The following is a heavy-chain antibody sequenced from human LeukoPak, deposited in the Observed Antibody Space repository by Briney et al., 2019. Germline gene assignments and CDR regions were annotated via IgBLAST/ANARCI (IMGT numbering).Heavy chain of an antibody. J-gene: IGHJ4*02. CDR3: ARGPQFLASTVPDY. CDR1: GGSFSGYY. V-gene: IGHV4-34*01. CDR2: INHSGST. Sequence: SETLSLTCAVYGGSFSGYYWSWIRQPPGKGLEWIGEINHSGSTNYNPSLKSRVTISVDTSKNQFSLKLSSVTAADTAVYYCARGPQFLASTVPDYWGQGTLVTVSS. D-gene: IGHD4-17*01.